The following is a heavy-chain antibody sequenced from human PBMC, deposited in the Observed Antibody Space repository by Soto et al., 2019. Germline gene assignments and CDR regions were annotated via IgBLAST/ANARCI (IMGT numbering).Heavy chain of an antibody. CDR3: AMDGAASGTGNWFDP. Sequence: EVQLVESGGGLVQPGGSLRLSCAASGFTFSSYWMHWVRQAPGKGLVWVSRINSDGSSTSYADSVKGRVTISRDNAKNTLYQEMNRLRGEGTAVYYWAMDGAASGTGNWFDPWGQGTLVTVSS. J-gene: IGHJ5*02. V-gene: IGHV3-74*01. CDR1: GFTFSSYW. CDR2: INSDGSST. D-gene: IGHD6-13*01.